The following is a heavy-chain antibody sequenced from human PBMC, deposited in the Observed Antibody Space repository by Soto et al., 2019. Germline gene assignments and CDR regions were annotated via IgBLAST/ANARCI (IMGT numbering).Heavy chain of an antibody. J-gene: IGHJ5*02. Sequence: PGGTLSLSCAASGFTFRDYYMSWIRQAPGKGLEGVSYISSSSSYTNYADSVKGGFTISRDNAKNSLYLQMNSLRAEDTAVYYCAREHSSSAGGNWFDTWGQGTLVTV. CDR2: ISSSSSYT. CDR3: AREHSSSAGGNWFDT. V-gene: IGHV3-11*06. D-gene: IGHD6-6*01. CDR1: GFTFRDYY.